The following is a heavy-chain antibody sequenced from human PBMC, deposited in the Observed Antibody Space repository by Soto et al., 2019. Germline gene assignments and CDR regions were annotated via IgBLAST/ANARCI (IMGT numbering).Heavy chain of an antibody. CDR3: AKGSGDRSSSQDVLDY. Sequence: EVQLLESGGGLVQPGGSLRLSCAASGFTFSSYAMSWVRQAPGKGLEWVSAISGSGGSTYYADSVKGRFTISRDNSKNTLYLQMNSLRADDTAVYYCAKGSGDRSSSQDVLDYWGQGTLVTVSS. V-gene: IGHV3-23*01. CDR1: GFTFSSYA. D-gene: IGHD6-6*01. J-gene: IGHJ4*02. CDR2: ISGSGGST.